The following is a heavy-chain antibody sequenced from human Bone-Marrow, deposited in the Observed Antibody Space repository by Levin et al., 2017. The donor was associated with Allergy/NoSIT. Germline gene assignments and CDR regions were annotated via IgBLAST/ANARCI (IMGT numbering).Heavy chain of an antibody. CDR2: ISWNSGSI. V-gene: IGHV3-9*01. CDR1: GFTFDDYA. D-gene: IGHD3-10*01. CDR3: AKVSREFGMDV. Sequence: GGSLRLSCAASGFTFDDYAMHWVRQAPGKGLEWVSGISWNSGSIGYADSVKGRFTISRDNAKNSLYLQMNSLRAEDTALYYCAKVSREFGMDVWGQGTTVTVSS. J-gene: IGHJ6*02.